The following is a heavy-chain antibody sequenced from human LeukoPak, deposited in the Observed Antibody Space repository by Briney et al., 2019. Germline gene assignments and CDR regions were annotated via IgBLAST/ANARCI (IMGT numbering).Heavy chain of an antibody. V-gene: IGHV3-53*01. Sequence: TGGSLRLSCAASGFTVSSNYMSCVRQAPGKGLEWVSVIYSGGSTYYADSMKGRFTISRDNSKNTLYLQMNSLRAEHTAVYYCARAPGSSGWYDYWGQGTLVTVSS. CDR3: ARAPGSSGWYDY. J-gene: IGHJ4*02. CDR2: IYSGGST. D-gene: IGHD6-19*01. CDR1: GFTVSSNY.